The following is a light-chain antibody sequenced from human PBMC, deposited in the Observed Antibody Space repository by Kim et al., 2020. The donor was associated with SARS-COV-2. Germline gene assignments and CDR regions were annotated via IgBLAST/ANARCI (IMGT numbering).Light chain of an antibody. V-gene: IGKV3-20*01. CDR2: GAS. CDR1: QSVSDSY. J-gene: IGKJ2*02. Sequence: IVLTQSPGTLSLSPGERATLSCRASQSVSDSYLAWYQQKPGQAPRLLIYGASSRATGIPDRFSGSGSGTDFTLTISRLEPEDFAVYYCQQYDTSPSCTFGQGTKLEI. CDR3: QQYDTSPSCT.